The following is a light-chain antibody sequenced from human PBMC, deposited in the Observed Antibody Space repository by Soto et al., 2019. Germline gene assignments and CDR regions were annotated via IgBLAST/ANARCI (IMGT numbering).Light chain of an antibody. J-gene: IGKJ2*01. CDR3: MQALQTPHT. CDR2: AAS. V-gene: IGKV1-27*01. CDR1: QGISNY. Sequence: DIQMTQSPSSLSASVGDRVTITCRASQGISNYLAWYQQKPGKVPKLLIYAASTLQSGVPDRFSGSGSGTDFTLKISRVEAEDVGVYYCMQALQTPHTFGQGTKLEIK.